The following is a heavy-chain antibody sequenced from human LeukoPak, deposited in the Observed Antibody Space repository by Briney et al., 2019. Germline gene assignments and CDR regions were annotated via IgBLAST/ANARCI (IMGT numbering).Heavy chain of an antibody. V-gene: IGHV1-69*02. Sequence: GSSVKVSCKASGGTFISYTISWVGQAPGQGREGMGGIIPILGIANYAQKFQGRVTITADKPTSTAYMELSSLRSEATAVYYCARALYYYDSSGYYFDYWGQGTLATVSS. D-gene: IGHD3-22*01. CDR1: GGTFISYT. J-gene: IGHJ4*02. CDR3: ARALYYYDSSGYYFDY. CDR2: IIPILGIA.